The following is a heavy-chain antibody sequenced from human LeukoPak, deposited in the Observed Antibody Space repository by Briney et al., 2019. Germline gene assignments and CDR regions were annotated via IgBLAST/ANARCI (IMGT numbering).Heavy chain of an antibody. CDR1: EATFTSYA. D-gene: IGHD1-20*01. V-gene: IGHV1-69*05. J-gene: IGHJ4*02. Sequence: SVKLSCKASEATFTSYAISWWRQPPGQGLEWMGGIIPIFGTANYAQKFQGRVTITTDESTSTAYMELSSLRSEDTAVYYRASKPKYNWNGCYFDYWGQGTLVTVSS. CDR2: IIPIFGTA. CDR3: ASKPKYNWNGCYFDY.